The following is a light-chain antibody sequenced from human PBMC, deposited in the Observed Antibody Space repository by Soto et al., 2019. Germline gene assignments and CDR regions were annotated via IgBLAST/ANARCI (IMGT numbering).Light chain of an antibody. Sequence: DIQMTQSPSTLSASVGDRVTITCRASQSIKNWLAWYQQKPGEAPKLLIYKASTLESGVPSRFSGSGSGTEFTLTISCLQPDDVATYYCQQYSSYSQLTLGPGTKVDTK. CDR1: QSIKNW. CDR3: QQYSSYSQLT. V-gene: IGKV1-5*03. CDR2: KAS. J-gene: IGKJ3*01.